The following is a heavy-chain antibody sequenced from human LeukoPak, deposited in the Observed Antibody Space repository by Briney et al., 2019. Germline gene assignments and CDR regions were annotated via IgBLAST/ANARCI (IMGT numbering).Heavy chain of an antibody. D-gene: IGHD4-17*01. J-gene: IGHJ4*02. Sequence: TSETLSLTCTVSGGSISSYYWSWIRQPPGKGLEWIGYIYYSGSTNYNPSLKSRVTISVDTSKNQFSLKLSSVTAADTAVYYCARLDGDYWTFDYWGQGTLVTVSS. CDR2: IYYSGST. CDR3: ARLDGDYWTFDY. V-gene: IGHV4-59*08. CDR1: GGSISSYY.